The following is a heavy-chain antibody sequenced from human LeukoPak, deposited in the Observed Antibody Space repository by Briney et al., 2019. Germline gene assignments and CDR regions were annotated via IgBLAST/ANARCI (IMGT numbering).Heavy chain of an antibody. CDR1: GYTFTSYG. CDR3: ARDHDSSYYDSSGAFFDY. Sequence: ASVKVSCKASGYTFTSYGISWVRQAPGQGLEWMGWISAYNGNTNYAQKLQGRVTMTTDTSTSTAYMELRSLRSDDTAVYYCARDHDSSYYDSSGAFFDYWGQGTLVTVSS. D-gene: IGHD3-22*01. V-gene: IGHV1-18*01. J-gene: IGHJ4*02. CDR2: ISAYNGNT.